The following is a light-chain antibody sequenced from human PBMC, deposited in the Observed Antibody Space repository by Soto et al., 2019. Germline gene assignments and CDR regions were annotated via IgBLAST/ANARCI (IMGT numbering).Light chain of an antibody. Sequence: EIVLTQFPATVSLSPGERATLSCRASQSVSSYLAWYQQKPGQAPRLLIYDASNRATGIPARFSGSGSGTDFPLTISSLEPEDFAVYYCQERSNWPLFVGGTKVEIK. CDR3: QERSNWPL. CDR2: DAS. CDR1: QSVSSY. J-gene: IGKJ4*01. V-gene: IGKV3-11*01.